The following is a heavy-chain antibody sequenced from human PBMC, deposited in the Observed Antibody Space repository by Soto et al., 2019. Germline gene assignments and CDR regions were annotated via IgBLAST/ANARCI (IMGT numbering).Heavy chain of an antibody. CDR3: ARDPSGPLDY. Sequence: PGGSLRLSCATSGFTFSNYGMHWVRQAPGKGLEWVAVTRHDGTNKYYADSVKGRFTISRDNSKNTVHLQMNSLRGEDTAVYYCARDPSGPLDYWGQGTLVTVSS. CDR1: GFTFSNYG. J-gene: IGHJ4*02. V-gene: IGHV3-33*01. CDR2: TRHDGTNK.